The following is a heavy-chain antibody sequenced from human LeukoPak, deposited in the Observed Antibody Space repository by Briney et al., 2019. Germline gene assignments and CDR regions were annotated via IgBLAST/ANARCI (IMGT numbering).Heavy chain of an antibody. CDR1: GYIFTELS. D-gene: IGHD4-17*01. Sequence: ASVKVSCRVSGYIFTELSMHWVRQAPGKGLEWMGGFNPEDGETFYAQKFQGRVTMTEDTSTDTAYMELSSLSYDDTAVYYCATDASGDYLNHWGQGTLVTVSS. V-gene: IGHV1-24*01. J-gene: IGHJ4*02. CDR3: ATDASGDYLNH. CDR2: FNPEDGET.